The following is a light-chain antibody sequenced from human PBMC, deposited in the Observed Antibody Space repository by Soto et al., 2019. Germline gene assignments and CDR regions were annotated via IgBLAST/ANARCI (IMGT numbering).Light chain of an antibody. CDR3: HQHNNWWT. CDR2: GAS. V-gene: IGKV3-15*01. CDR1: QSVSSN. J-gene: IGKJ5*01. Sequence: EIFVTQSPGTLSLSPWEIATLSCRASQSVSSNYLAWYQQKPGQAPRLLIYGASTRAAGIPARFSGSGSGTDFTLTITSLQSEDFGVYYCHQHNNWWTFGQGTRLEIK.